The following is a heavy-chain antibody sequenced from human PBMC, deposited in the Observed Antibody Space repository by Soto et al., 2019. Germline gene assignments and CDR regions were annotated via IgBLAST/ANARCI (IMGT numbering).Heavy chain of an antibody. CDR1: GYSFTSYT. CDR2: INAGNGNT. CDR3: ARGSSGHYPDY. Sequence: QVHLVQSGAEVKKPGASVKVSCKASGYSFTSYTIHWVRQAPGQRLEWMGWINAGNGNTKYSQKFQGRVTITRDTSASTAYMELSSLRSEDKAVYYGARGSSGHYPDYWGQGSLVTVSS. J-gene: IGHJ4*02. D-gene: IGHD3-22*01. V-gene: IGHV1-3*01.